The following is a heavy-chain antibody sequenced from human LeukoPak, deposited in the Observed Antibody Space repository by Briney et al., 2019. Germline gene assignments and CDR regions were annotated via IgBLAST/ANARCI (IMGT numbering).Heavy chain of an antibody. V-gene: IGHV1-8*03. CDR2: MNPNSGNT. Sequence: ASVKVSCKASGYTFTSYDINWVRQATGQGLEWMGWMNPNSGNTGYAKKFQGRVTITRNTSISTAYMELSSLRSEDTAVYYCARGPGYSSSWYLPGYYYYYMDVWGKGTTVTVSS. CDR1: GYTFTSYD. D-gene: IGHD6-13*01. CDR3: ARGPGYSSSWYLPGYYYYYMDV. J-gene: IGHJ6*03.